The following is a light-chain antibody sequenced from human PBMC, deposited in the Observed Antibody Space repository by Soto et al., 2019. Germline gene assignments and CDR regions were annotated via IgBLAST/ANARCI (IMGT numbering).Light chain of an antibody. CDR3: QQYYSYTLT. V-gene: IGKV1-8*01. CDR1: QGISSD. J-gene: IGKJ3*01. Sequence: AIRMTQSPSSLSASTGDRVTITCRASQGISSDLAWYQQKPGKAPKLLIYAASTLQSGVPSRFSGSGSGTDFTLPISCLQSEDFATYYCQQYYSYTLTFGPGPKVDIK. CDR2: AAS.